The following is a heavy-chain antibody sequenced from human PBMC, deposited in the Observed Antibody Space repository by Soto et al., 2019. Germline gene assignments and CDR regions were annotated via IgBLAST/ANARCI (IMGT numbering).Heavy chain of an antibody. J-gene: IGHJ4*02. CDR2: IKSKTDGGTT. CDR1: GVTFSNAW. CDR3: AADRCLNGVCYLGGW. Sequence: EVQLVESGGGLVKPGGSLRLSCAASGVTFSNAWMNWVRQAPGKGLEWVGRIKSKTDGGTTDYAAPVKGRFTISRDDSKNTLYLQMNSLETEDTAVYYCAADRCLNGVCYLGGWWGQGTLGTVSS. D-gene: IGHD2-8*01. V-gene: IGHV3-15*07.